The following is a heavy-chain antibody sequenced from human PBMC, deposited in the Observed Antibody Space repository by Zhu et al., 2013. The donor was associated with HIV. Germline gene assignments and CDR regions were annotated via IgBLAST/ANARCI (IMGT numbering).Heavy chain of an antibody. CDR3: DRSDSYYYYMDV. V-gene: IGHV4-39*07. CDR1: GGSISSSSYY. Sequence: QVQLQESGPGLVKPSETLSLTCTVSGGSISSSSYYWGWIRQPPGKGLEWIGSIYYSGSTYYNPSLKSRVTISVDTSKNQFSLKLSSVTAADTAVYYCDRSDSYYYYMDVWGKGTTVTVSS. CDR2: IYYSGST. J-gene: IGHJ6*03.